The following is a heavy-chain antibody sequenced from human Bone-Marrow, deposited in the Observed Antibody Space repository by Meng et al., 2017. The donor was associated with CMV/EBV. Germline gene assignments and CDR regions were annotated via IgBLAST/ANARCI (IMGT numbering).Heavy chain of an antibody. CDR3: ARYGYCSSSSCYANYYYGMDV. D-gene: IGHD2-2*03. CDR2: ISSSGSTI. V-gene: IGHV3-48*03. J-gene: IGHJ6*02. CDR1: GFTFSSYE. Sequence: GGSLRLSCAASGFTFSSYEMNWVRQAPGKGLEWVSYISSSGSTIYYADSVKGRFTISRDNAKNSLYLQMNSLRAEDTAVYYCARYGYCSSSSCYANYYYGMDVWGQGTTVPVSS.